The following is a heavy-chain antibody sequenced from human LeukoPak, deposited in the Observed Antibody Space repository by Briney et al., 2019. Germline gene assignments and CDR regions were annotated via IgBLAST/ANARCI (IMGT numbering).Heavy chain of an antibody. V-gene: IGHV4-39*07. CDR1: GGSISSSSYY. CDR3: ARDIGIYPHVAFDI. CDR2: IYYSGST. Sequence: SETLSLTCTVSGGSISSSSYYWGWIRQPPGKGLEWVGNIYYSGSTYYNPSLESRVTISVDTSMTQFSLRLTSVNAADTAVYFCARDIGIYPHVAFDIWGQGTLVTVSS. D-gene: IGHD2/OR15-2a*01. J-gene: IGHJ3*02.